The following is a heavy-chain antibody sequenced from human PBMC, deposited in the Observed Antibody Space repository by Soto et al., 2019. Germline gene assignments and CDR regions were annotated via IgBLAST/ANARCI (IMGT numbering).Heavy chain of an antibody. CDR3: ARQRYCSGGSCPFDY. CDR1: GYSFTSYW. V-gene: IGHV5-51*01. J-gene: IGHJ4*02. D-gene: IGHD2-15*01. CDR2: IYPGDSDT. Sequence: PGESLKISCKGSGYSFTSYWIGWVRQMPGKGLEWMGIIYPGDSDTRYSPSFQGQVTTSADKSISTAYLQWSSLKASDTAMYYCARQRYCSGGSCPFDYWGQGTLVTVSS.